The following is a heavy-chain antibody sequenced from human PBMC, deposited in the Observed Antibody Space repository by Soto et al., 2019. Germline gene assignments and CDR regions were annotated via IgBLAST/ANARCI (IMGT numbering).Heavy chain of an antibody. Sequence: QVQLVQSGAEVKKPGSSVKVSCKASGDTFSTYSFIWMRQAPGRGLEWLGSITPTIPTPNYAQKFHDRLTISADKSTTTAYMELTSLRIEDTAGYYCARGSEEWSNLGCYNYWGQGTLVTVTS. J-gene: IGHJ4*02. CDR1: GDTFSTYS. V-gene: IGHV1-69*06. CDR2: ITPTIPTP. D-gene: IGHD2-8*01. CDR3: ARGSEEWSNLGCYNY.